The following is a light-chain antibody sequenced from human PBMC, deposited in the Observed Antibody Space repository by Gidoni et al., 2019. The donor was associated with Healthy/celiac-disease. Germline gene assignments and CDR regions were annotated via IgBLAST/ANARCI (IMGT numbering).Light chain of an antibody. CDR2: GAS. Sequence: TLSLSPGERVTLSCRASQSVSSSYLAWYQQKPGQAPRLLIYGASSRATGNPDRFSGSGSGTDFTLTISRLEPEDFAVYYCQQYGSSPPWTFGQGTKVEIK. J-gene: IGKJ1*01. CDR3: QQYGSSPPWT. V-gene: IGKV3-20*01. CDR1: QSVSSSY.